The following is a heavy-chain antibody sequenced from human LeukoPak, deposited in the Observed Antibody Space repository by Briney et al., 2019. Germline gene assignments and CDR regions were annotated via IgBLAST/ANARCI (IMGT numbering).Heavy chain of an antibody. CDR2: IYYSGST. CDR3: ARSYGSGSYYIPNFDY. D-gene: IGHD3-10*01. Sequence: SETLSLTCTVSGGSISSYYWSWIRQPPGKGLEWIGYIYYSGSTNYNPSLKSRVTISVDTSKNQFSLKLSSVTAADTAVYYCARSYGSGSYYIPNFDYWGQGTLVTVSS. J-gene: IGHJ4*02. CDR1: GGSISSYY. V-gene: IGHV4-59*01.